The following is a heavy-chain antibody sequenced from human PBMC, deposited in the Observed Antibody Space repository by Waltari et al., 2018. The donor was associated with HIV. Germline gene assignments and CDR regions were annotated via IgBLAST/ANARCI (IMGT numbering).Heavy chain of an antibody. CDR3: TTGRSSVVAAPPVQ. V-gene: IGHV3-33*01. CDR2: IWSDGKTR. Sequence: VQLAESGGGVVPPGMSVWVSCATSGCNFSAFVIHWVRPAPEKGLGWVAVIWSDGKTRFYGDSIKCRFSVSRDNSNNTSSLQINRVTLADTAVYYCTTGRSSVVAAPPVQWGQGT. J-gene: IGHJ4*01. D-gene: IGHD6-19*01. CDR1: GCNFSAFV.